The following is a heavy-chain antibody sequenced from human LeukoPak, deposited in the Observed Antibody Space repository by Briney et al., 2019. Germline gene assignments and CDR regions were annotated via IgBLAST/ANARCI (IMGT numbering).Heavy chain of an antibody. J-gene: IGHJ6*02. CDR3: ARDALRGLYGEYYGMDV. CDR1: GGSISSGGYS. V-gene: IGHV4-30-2*01. Sequence: SETLSLTCAVSGGSISSGGYSRSWIRQPPGKGLEWIGYIYHSGSTYYNPSLKSRVTISVDRSKNQFSLKLSSVTAADTAVYYCARDALRGLYGEYYGMDVWGQGTTVTVSS. D-gene: IGHD3-10*01. CDR2: IYHSGST.